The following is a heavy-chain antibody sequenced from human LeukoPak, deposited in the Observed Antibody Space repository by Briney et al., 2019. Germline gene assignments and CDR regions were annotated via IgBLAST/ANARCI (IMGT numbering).Heavy chain of an antibody. V-gene: IGHV3-23*01. CDR2: ISGSGAGT. D-gene: IGHD4/OR15-4a*01. J-gene: IGHJ6*02. CDR1: GFTFSSYA. CDR3: AREGAEYYFGMDV. Sequence: SGGSLRLSCATSGFTFSSYAMSWVRQAPGKGLEWVSDISGSGAGTYYGDPVKGRFTISRDNSKNTLYLQMSSLRAEDTAIYYCAREGAEYYFGMDVWGQGTTVTVS.